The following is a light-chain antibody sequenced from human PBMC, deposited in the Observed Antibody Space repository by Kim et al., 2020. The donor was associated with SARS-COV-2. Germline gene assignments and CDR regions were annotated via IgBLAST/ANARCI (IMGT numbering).Light chain of an antibody. CDR3: QTYDTVPYN. Sequence: SASVGDRVTITCRASQAIRKYVAWYQQKPGKIPKLLIHAVSTLQSGVPSRFIGGGSGTDFTLTIRGLQPEDVAAYYCQTYDTVPYNFGQGTKLEI. CDR2: AVS. CDR1: QAIRKY. J-gene: IGKJ2*01. V-gene: IGKV1-27*01.